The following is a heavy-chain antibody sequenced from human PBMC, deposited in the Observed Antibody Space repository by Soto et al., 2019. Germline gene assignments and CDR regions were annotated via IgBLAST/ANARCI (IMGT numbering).Heavy chain of an antibody. D-gene: IGHD2-2*01. CDR1: GYTFSNYG. Sequence: VQLVQSGGEVKRPGASVKVSCKTSGYTFSNYGITWVRQAPGQPLEWLGGISLYSDGTNYAQKFQARVSMPTDTSTTTAYMELLSLRSDDTAVYYCARVVPGAEAWCGPWGQGTLVTVSS. V-gene: IGHV1-18*01. CDR3: ARVVPGAEAWCGP. J-gene: IGHJ5*02. CDR2: ISLYSDGT.